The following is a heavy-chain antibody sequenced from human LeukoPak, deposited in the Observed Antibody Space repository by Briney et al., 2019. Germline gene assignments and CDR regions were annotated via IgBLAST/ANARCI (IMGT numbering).Heavy chain of an antibody. V-gene: IGHV1-18*01. CDR1: GYTFPRYG. CDR3: ARVYRNSYGIYYYYYMDV. Sequence: ASVPVSCKASGYTFPRYGISWVRQAPGQGLEWVGWISAYNGNTDYAQELQGRVTMTTDTSTSTAYMKLRSLRSDDTAVYYCARVYRNSYGIYYYYYMDVWGKGTTVTISS. D-gene: IGHD5-18*01. J-gene: IGHJ6*03. CDR2: ISAYNGNT.